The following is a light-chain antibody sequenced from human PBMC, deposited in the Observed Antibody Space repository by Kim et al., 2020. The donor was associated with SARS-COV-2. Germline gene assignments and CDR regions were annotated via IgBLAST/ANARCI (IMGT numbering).Light chain of an antibody. V-gene: IGLV3-21*04. CDR3: QVWDTSSDHPWV. J-gene: IGLJ6*01. CDR2: YDT. CDR1: NIGSKG. Sequence: PGQTARITCGGNNIGSKGVHWYQQKPGQAPVLVIYYDTDRPSGIPERFSGSNSGNTATLTISGVEAGDEADYYCQVWDTSSDHPWVFGTGTKVTVL.